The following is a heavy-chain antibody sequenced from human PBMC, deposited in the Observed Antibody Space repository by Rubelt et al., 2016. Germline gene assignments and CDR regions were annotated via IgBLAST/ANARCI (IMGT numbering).Heavy chain of an antibody. CDR2: INHSGST. D-gene: IGHD6-6*01. CDR1: GGSFSGYY. V-gene: IGHV4-34*01. J-gene: IGHJ4*02. Sequence: GQLQQWGAGLLKPSETLSLTCAVYGGSFSGYYWSWIRQPPGKGLEWIGEINHSGSTNYNPSLKSRVTISVDTSKNQFSLKLSSVTAADTAVYYCAILRGLYSSSPFFDYWGQGTLVTVSS. CDR3: AILRGLYSSSPFFDY.